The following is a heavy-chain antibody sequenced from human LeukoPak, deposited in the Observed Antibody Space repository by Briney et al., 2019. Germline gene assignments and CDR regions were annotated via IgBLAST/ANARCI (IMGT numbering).Heavy chain of an antibody. J-gene: IGHJ4*02. CDR1: GDSISSGSYY. D-gene: IGHD6-6*01. CDR2: INTSGST. CDR3: ARLEYSSCVTS. Sequence: SQTLSLTCSVSGDSISSGSYYWSWIRQPAGKTLEWIGRINTSGSTNYNPSLKTRVTISVDTSKNQLSLKLNSVTAADTAVYYCARLEYSSCVTSWGQGTLVIVSS. V-gene: IGHV4-61*02.